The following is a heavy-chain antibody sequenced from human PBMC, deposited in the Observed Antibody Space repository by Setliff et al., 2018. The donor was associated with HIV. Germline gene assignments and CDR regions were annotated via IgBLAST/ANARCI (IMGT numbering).Heavy chain of an antibody. V-gene: IGHV3-11*04. CDR1: GFTFSDFY. Sequence: GESLKISCAASGFTFSDFYMSWIRQAPGKGLEWVSYISNSGDTIYHADSVKGRFTISRDNAMNSLYLQMNRLRAEDTAVYYCARDVGYGGKGWDAFDVWGQGTRVTVSS. CDR3: ARDVGYGGKGWDAFDV. CDR2: ISNSGDTI. D-gene: IGHD4-17*01. J-gene: IGHJ3*01.